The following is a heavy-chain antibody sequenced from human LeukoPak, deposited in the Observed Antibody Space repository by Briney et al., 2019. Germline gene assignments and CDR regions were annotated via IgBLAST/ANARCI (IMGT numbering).Heavy chain of an antibody. V-gene: IGHV3-74*01. CDR1: GFTSSSYW. CDR2: ISGDGTAR. CDR3: VRGRGSYGWFDP. D-gene: IGHD3-10*01. Sequence: GGSLRLSCAASGFTSSSYWMHWVRQVPGKGLVWVSRISGDGTARNYADSVKGRFTISRDDAKNTVDLQMNSLRGEDTAVYHCVRGRGSYGWFDPWGQGTLVTVSS. J-gene: IGHJ5*02.